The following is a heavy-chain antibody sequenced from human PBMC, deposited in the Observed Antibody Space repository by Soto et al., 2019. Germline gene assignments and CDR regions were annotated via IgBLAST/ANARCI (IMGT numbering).Heavy chain of an antibody. Sequence: GGSLRLSCSASGFTFSSYAMHWVRQAPGKGLEYVSAISSNGGSTYYADSVKGRFTISRDNSKNTLFLQMSSLRAEDTAVYYCVKARSLAADKLPIYYYYGMDVWGQGTTVTVSS. CDR1: GFTFSSYA. CDR3: VKARSLAADKLPIYYYYGMDV. CDR2: ISSNGGST. J-gene: IGHJ6*02. V-gene: IGHV3-64D*08. D-gene: IGHD6-13*01.